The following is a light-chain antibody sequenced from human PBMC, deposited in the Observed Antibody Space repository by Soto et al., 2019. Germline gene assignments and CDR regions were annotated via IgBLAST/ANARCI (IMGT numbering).Light chain of an antibody. V-gene: IGKV1-39*01. CDR2: AAS. CDR3: HQSYIVPWT. Sequence: DIQMTQSPSSPAASVGDRVTLTCRASQDISTYLKWYQQKPRKAPKLPIYAASTLENGVTSRVSGGRFGAAITLTLSSLQPEDFATYYCHQSYIVPWTFGQGAEVE. CDR1: QDISTY. J-gene: IGKJ1*01.